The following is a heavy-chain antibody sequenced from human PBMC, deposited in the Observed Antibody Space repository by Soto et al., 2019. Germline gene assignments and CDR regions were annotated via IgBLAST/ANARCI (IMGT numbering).Heavy chain of an antibody. CDR2: IIPIIGII. J-gene: IGHJ5*02. V-gene: IGHV1-69*08. CDR1: GGTFSTYT. D-gene: IGHD4-4*01. Sequence: QVQLVQSGAEVKKPGSSVKVSCKASGGTFSTYTITWVRQAPGQGLEWMGRIIPIIGIINYAQKFQGRVTISADXXXGXXYMELTGLRSEDTAVYYCAGDPDSHYNDSHASSYPWGQGTLVTVSS. CDR3: AGDPDSHYNDSHASSYP.